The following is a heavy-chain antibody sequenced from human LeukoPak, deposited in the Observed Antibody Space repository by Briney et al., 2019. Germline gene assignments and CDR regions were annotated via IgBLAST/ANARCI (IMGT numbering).Heavy chain of an antibody. CDR1: GYTFTGYY. V-gene: IGHV1-2*02. D-gene: IGHD6-13*01. CDR2: INPTSGGT. CDR3: ARAITAAAGKAGDY. J-gene: IGHJ4*02. Sequence: ASVKVSCKASGYTFTGYYMHWVRRAPGQGLEWMGWINPTSGGTNYAQKFQGRVTLTRDTSASTAYMELRSLRSDDTALYYCARAITAAAGKAGDYWGQGTLVTVSS.